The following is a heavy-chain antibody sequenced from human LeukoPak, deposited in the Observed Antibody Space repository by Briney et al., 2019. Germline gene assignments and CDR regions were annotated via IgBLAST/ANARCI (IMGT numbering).Heavy chain of an antibody. Sequence: SQTLSLTCAISGDSVSSNSAAWNWIRQSPSRGLEWLGRTYYRSKWYNDYTVSVKSRITINPDTSKNQFSLQLNSVTPEDTAVYYCARAYSSGWYGYYGMDVWGQGTTVTVSS. CDR2: TYYRSKWYN. CDR1: GDSVSSNSAA. V-gene: IGHV6-1*01. CDR3: ARAYSSGWYGYYGMDV. J-gene: IGHJ6*02. D-gene: IGHD6-19*01.